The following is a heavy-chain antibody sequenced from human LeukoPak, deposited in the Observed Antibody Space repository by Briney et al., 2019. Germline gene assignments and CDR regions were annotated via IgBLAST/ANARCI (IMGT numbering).Heavy chain of an antibody. V-gene: IGHV4-31*03. Sequence: SQTLSLTCTVSGGSISSGGYDWSWIRQHPGKGLEWIGYNYYSGSTYYNPSLKSRVTISVDTSKNQFSLKLSSVTAADTAVYYCASLRTSGAFDIWGQGTMVTVSS. CDR1: GGSISSGGYD. CDR3: ASLRTSGAFDI. D-gene: IGHD2-2*01. J-gene: IGHJ3*02. CDR2: NYYSGST.